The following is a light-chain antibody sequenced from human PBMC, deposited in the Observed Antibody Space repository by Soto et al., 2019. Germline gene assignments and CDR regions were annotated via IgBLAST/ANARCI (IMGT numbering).Light chain of an antibody. CDR2: EVS. CDR3: FSFTTDWTHV. V-gene: IGLV2-14*01. Sequence: QSVLTQPASVSGSPGESITISCPGSSSDIGAYNYVSWFQQYPGKAPKLIISEVSNRPSGVSNRFSGSTSGTAATLTISGLQTEDEADYFCFSFTTDWTHVFGTG. CDR1: SSDIGAYNY. J-gene: IGLJ1*01.